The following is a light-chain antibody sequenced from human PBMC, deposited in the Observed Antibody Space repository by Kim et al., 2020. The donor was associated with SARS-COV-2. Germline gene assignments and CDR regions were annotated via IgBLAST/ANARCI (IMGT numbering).Light chain of an antibody. V-gene: IGLV1-47*02. CDR1: DSNIANTY. J-gene: IGLJ2*01. CDR3: AAWDASLSARL. Sequence: ELTQPPSLSGPPGQSVTISCSGGDSNIANTYVYWYQQLPGAAPKLLTYGNTQRPSGVPDRFSGSKSGTSASLAISELRPEDEADYYCAAWDASLSARLFGGGTQLTVL. CDR2: GNT.